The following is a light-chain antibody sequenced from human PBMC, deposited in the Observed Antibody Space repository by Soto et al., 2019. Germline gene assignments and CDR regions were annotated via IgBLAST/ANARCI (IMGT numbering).Light chain of an antibody. V-gene: IGKV1-5*01. CDR1: QSISTW. CDR3: QHYDSYLYT. Sequence: DIEMTQSPSTLSASVGDRVTITCRASQSISTWLAWYQQKPGKAPNLLIYDASNLEIGAPSRFSGRGTGTEFPLTISSLQPDDFATYYCQHYDSYLYTFGQGTKLEIK. J-gene: IGKJ2*01. CDR2: DAS.